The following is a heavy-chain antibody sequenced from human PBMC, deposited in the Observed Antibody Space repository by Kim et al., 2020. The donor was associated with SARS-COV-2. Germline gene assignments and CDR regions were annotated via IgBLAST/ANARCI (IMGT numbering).Heavy chain of an antibody. CDR2: IYTGHDTT. D-gene: IGHD3-10*01. Sequence: GGSLRLSCAASGFPFTSIAMTWVRQAPGKGLEWVSLIYTGHDTTFYADSVKGRFTISRDKSKNTAYLQMNSLRVEDTAIYYCAAAPRFGATNDALDIWG. CDR1: GFPFTSIA. CDR3: AAAPRFGATNDALDI. V-gene: IGHV3-23*03. J-gene: IGHJ3*02.